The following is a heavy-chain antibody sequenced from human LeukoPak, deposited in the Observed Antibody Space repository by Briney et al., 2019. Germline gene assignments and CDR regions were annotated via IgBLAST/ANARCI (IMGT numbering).Heavy chain of an antibody. CDR2: ISAYNGNT. V-gene: IGHV1-18*01. CDR3: ARRHYGDYYMDV. D-gene: IGHD4-17*01. J-gene: IGHJ6*03. CDR1: GYTFTSYG. Sequence: ASVKVSCKASGYTFTSYGISWVRQAPGQGLEWMGWISAYNGNTNYAQKLQGRVTMTTDTSTSTANMELRSLRSDDPAVYYCARRHYGDYYMDVWGKGTTVTVSS.